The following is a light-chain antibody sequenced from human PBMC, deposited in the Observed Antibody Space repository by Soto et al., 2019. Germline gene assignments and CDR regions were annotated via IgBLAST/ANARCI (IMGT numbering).Light chain of an antibody. J-gene: IGKJ1*01. V-gene: IGKV3-20*01. CDR1: QSVSSSY. CDR3: QQYGSSTWT. Sequence: EIVLTQSPGTLSLSPGERATLSYRASQSVSSSYSAWYQQKPGQAPRLLIYGASSRATGIPDRFSGSGSGTDFTLTISRLEPEDFAVYYCQQYGSSTWTFGQGTKVDIK. CDR2: GAS.